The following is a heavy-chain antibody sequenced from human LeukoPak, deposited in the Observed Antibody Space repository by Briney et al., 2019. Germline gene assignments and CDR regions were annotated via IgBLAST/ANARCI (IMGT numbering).Heavy chain of an antibody. D-gene: IGHD6-19*01. CDR1: GFTFTTNA. V-gene: IGHV3-11*01. CDR2: ISSSGNTI. J-gene: IGHJ4*02. CDR3: ARPRSGWYYFEY. Sequence: GGSLRLSCAASGFTFTTNAMSWIRQAPGKGLEWISSISSSGNTIYYVDSLKGRFTISRDNAKNSVFLQMNSLRAEDTAVYYCARPRSGWYYFEYWGQGTLVTVSS.